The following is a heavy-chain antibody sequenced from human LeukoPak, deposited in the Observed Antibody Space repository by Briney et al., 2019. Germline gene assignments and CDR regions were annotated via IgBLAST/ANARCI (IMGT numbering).Heavy chain of an antibody. CDR2: IYYSGST. J-gene: IGHJ4*02. CDR1: GGSVSSGSYY. D-gene: IGHD3-9*01. V-gene: IGHV4-61*01. CDR3: ARAEDILTGYSMGY. Sequence: SETLSLTCTVSGGSVSSGSYYWSWIRQPPGKGLEWIGNIYYSGSTNYNPSLKSRVTISVDTSKNQFSLKLSSVTAADTAVYYCARAEDILTGYSMGYWGQGTLVTVSS.